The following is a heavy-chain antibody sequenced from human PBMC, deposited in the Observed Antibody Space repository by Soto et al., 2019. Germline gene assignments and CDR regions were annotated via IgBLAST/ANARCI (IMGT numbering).Heavy chain of an antibody. J-gene: IGHJ4*02. CDR3: ARGRCSSTSCYTNGGPFDY. CDR2: IWYDGSNK. Sequence: PGGSLRLSCAAPGFTFSSYGMHWVRQAPGKGLEWVAVIWYDGSNKYYADSVKGRFTISRDNSKNTLYLQMNSLRAEDTAVYYCARGRCSSTSCYTNGGPFDYWGQGTLVTVSS. V-gene: IGHV3-33*01. CDR1: GFTFSSYG. D-gene: IGHD2-2*02.